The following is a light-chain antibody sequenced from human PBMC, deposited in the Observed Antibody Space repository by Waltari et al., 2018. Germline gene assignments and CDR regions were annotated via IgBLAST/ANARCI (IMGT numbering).Light chain of an antibody. Sequence: SYVLTQPPSVSVAPGQTARITCGGNNIGSKSVHWYQQKPGQAPVLVVYADSDRPSGISERFSGSNPGNTATLTISRVEAGDEADYYCQVWDFTADQDVFGTGTKVTVL. V-gene: IGLV3-21*02. J-gene: IGLJ1*01. CDR2: ADS. CDR3: QVWDFTADQDV. CDR1: NIGSKS.